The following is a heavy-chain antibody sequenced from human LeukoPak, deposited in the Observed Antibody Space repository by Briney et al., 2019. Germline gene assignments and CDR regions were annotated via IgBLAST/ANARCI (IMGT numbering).Heavy chain of an antibody. V-gene: IGHV4-4*07. CDR2: IHTSGNT. CDR1: GGSISNYF. CDR3: ARSSSSAGDYAPDY. D-gene: IGHD4-17*01. J-gene: IGHJ4*02. Sequence: SETLSLTCTVSGGSISNYFWSWIRQPAGKGLEWIGHIHTSGNTIYNPSLKGRVTMSLDKSKNQFSLKLSSVTAADTAVYYCARSSSSAGDYAPDYWGQGTLVTVSS.